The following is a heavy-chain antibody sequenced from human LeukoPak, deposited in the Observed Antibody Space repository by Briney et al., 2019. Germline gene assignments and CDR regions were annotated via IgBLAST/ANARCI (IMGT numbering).Heavy chain of an antibody. D-gene: IGHD2-15*01. CDR2: IYYSGTT. CDR1: GGSISSGGYY. Sequence: SETLCLTCTVSGGSISSGGYYWNWIRQHPGKGLEWIGYIYYSGTTYYNPSLKSRVTISVDTSKNQFSLKLSSVTAADTAVYYCGSSHGVAATRFDSWGQGTLVTVSS. CDR3: GSSHGVAATRFDS. J-gene: IGHJ4*02. V-gene: IGHV4-31*03.